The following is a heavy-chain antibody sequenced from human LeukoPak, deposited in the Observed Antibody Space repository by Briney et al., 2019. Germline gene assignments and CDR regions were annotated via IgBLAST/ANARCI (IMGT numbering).Heavy chain of an antibody. CDR1: GFTFDDYA. V-gene: IGHV3-9*03. Sequence: PGRSLRLSCAASGFTFDDYAMHWVRQAPGKGLEWVSGISWNSGSIGYADSVKGRFTISRDNAKNSLYLQMKSLRAEDMALYYCAKDRSYGYGIDYWGQGTLVTVSS. J-gene: IGHJ4*02. CDR3: AKDRSYGYGIDY. D-gene: IGHD5-18*01. CDR2: ISWNSGSI.